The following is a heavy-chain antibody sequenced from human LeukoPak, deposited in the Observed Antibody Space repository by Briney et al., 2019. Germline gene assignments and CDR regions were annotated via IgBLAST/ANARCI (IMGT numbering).Heavy chain of an antibody. CDR1: GFTFSSYW. J-gene: IGHJ4*02. CDR3: ARKLNYYGSGSYYGY. V-gene: IGHV3-21*01. Sequence: GGSLRLSCAASGFTFSSYWMSWVRRAPGKGLEWVSSISSSSSYIYYADSVKGRFTISRDNAKNSLYLQMNSLRAEDTAVYYCARKLNYYGSGSYYGYWGQGTLVTVSS. D-gene: IGHD3-10*01. CDR2: ISSSSSYI.